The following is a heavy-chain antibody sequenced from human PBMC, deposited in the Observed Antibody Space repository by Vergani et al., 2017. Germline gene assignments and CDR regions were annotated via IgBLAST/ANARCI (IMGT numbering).Heavy chain of an antibody. J-gene: IGHJ6*02. CDR3: ARDRVVLVPAAPRYYYYYYGMDV. CDR2: IYSGGST. V-gene: IGHV3-53*02. Sequence: EVQLVETGGGLIQPGGSLRLSCAASGFTVSSNYMSWVRQAPGKGLEWVSVIYSGGSTYYADSVNGRFTISRDNSKNTLYLQMNSLRAEATAVYYCARDRVVLVPAAPRYYYYYYGMDVWGQGTTVTVSS. CDR1: GFTVSSNY. D-gene: IGHD2-2*01.